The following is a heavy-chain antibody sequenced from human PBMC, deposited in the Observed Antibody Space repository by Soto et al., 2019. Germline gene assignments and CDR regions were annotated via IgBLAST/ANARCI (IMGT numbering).Heavy chain of an antibody. CDR1: GGSISSSNW. V-gene: IGHV4-4*02. Sequence: SETLSLTCAVSGGSISSSNWWSWVRQPPGKGLEWIGEIYHSGSTNYSPSLKSRVTISVDKSKNQFSLKLSSVTAADTAVYYCARVSPFYYDSSGYLGPGAFDIWGQGTMVTVSS. CDR2: IYHSGST. J-gene: IGHJ3*02. D-gene: IGHD3-22*01. CDR3: ARVSPFYYDSSGYLGPGAFDI.